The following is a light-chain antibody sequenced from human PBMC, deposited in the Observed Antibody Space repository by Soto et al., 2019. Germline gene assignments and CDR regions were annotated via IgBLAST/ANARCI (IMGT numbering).Light chain of an antibody. V-gene: IGKV3-20*01. Sequence: EIVLTQSPGILSLSPGERATLSCRASQSVSSTFLAWYRQKPGQAPRLLIYGASSRATGIPDRFSGSGSGTDFTLTISRLEPEDFAVYYCQQYGNSPKTFGQGTKVEIK. CDR1: QSVSSTF. CDR3: QQYGNSPKT. CDR2: GAS. J-gene: IGKJ1*01.